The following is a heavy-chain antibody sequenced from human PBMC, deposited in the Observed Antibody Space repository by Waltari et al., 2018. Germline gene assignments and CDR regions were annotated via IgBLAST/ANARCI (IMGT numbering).Heavy chain of an antibody. CDR1: GFTFSHYG. CDR2: IANEGSNK. V-gene: IGHV3-30*18. CDR3: AKVAGLGWSAFSDEYFQH. D-gene: IGHD3-3*01. Sequence: QVQLVESGGGVVQPGRFLRLSCTTSGFTFSHYGMPWVRQAPGKGLEWVAGIANEGSNKNDAETVKGRFTISRDKSKNTGYLQMNSLRVEDTAVYYCAKVAGLGWSAFSDEYFQHWGQGTLVTVSS. J-gene: IGHJ1*01.